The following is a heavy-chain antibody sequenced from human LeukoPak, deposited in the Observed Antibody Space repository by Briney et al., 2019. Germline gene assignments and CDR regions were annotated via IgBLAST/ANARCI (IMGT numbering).Heavy chain of an antibody. Sequence: GESLKISCKGSGYSFTSYWIGWVRQMPGKGLEWMGIIYPGDSDTRYSPSFQGQVTISADKSISTAYLQWSSLKASDTAMYYCARRLTYCYDSSGYYRYWGQGTLVAVSS. CDR2: IYPGDSDT. V-gene: IGHV5-51*01. D-gene: IGHD3-22*01. CDR3: ARRLTYCYDSSGYYRY. J-gene: IGHJ4*02. CDR1: GYSFTSYW.